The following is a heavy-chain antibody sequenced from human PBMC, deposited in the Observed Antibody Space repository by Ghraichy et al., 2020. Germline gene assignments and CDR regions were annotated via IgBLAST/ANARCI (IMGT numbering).Heavy chain of an antibody. CDR3: ARDLGYCSGGSCYYSGHFDY. CDR2: IYYSGST. J-gene: IGHJ4*02. V-gene: IGHV4-59*01. D-gene: IGHD2-15*01. Sequence: SQTLSLTCTVSGGSISSYYWSWIRQPPGKGLEWIGYIYYSGSTNYNPSLKSRDTISVDTSKNQFSLKLSSVTAADTAVYYCARDLGYCSGGSCYYSGHFDYWGQGTLVTVSS. CDR1: GGSISSYY.